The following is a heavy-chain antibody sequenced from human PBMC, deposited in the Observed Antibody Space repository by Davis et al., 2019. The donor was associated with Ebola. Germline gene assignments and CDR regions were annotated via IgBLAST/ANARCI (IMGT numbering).Heavy chain of an antibody. CDR2: IKHDGSAK. D-gene: IGHD3-10*01. J-gene: IGHJ4*02. CDR3: ARDRAQGFGDLPY. CDR1: GFSFRSHW. Sequence: GGSLRLSCAASGFSFRSHWMTWVRQAPGKRLEWVANIKHDGSAKYYVDSVKGRFTISRDNAKNSLYLEMNSLRVEDTAVYYCARDRAQGFGDLPYWGQGTLVTVSS. V-gene: IGHV3-7*01.